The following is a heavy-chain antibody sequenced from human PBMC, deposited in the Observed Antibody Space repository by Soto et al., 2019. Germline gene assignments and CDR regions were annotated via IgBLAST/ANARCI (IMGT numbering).Heavy chain of an antibody. CDR1: GYTFTGYY. D-gene: IGHD5-12*01. Sequence: GASVKVSCKASGYTFTGYYMHWVRQAPGQGLEWMGWINPNSGGTNYAQKFQGRVTMTRDTSISTAYMELSRLRSDDTAVYYCARVRWLQNNWFDPWGQGTLVTVSS. CDR3: ARVRWLQNNWFDP. V-gene: IGHV1-2*02. J-gene: IGHJ5*02. CDR2: INPNSGGT.